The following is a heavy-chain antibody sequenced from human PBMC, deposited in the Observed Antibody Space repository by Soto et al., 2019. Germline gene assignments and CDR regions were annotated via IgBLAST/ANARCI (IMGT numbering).Heavy chain of an antibody. CDR3: ARTAAAGKYYYGMDV. D-gene: IGHD6-13*01. CDR2: IYPGDSDT. J-gene: IGHJ6*02. CDR1: GYSFTSYW. V-gene: IGHV5-51*01. Sequence: GESLKISCKGSGYSFTSYWIGWVRQMPGKGLEWMGIIYPGDSDTRYSPSFQGQVTISADKSVSTAYLQWSSLKASDTAMYYCARTAAAGKYYYGMDVWGQGTTVTVSS.